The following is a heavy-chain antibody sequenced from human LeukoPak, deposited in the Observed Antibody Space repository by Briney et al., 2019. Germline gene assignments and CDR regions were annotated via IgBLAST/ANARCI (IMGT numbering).Heavy chain of an antibody. D-gene: IGHD2-15*01. CDR3: AREGEDIADTGFDY. J-gene: IGHJ4*02. Sequence: GGSLRLSCATSGFNFSSYWMSWVRQAPGKGLEWVANIEEDGGEKYYVDSVKGRFTISRDKAKNSLYLQMNRLRAEDTAVYYCAREGEDIADTGFDYWGQGTLVTVSS. V-gene: IGHV3-7*01. CDR2: IEEDGGEK. CDR1: GFNFSSYW.